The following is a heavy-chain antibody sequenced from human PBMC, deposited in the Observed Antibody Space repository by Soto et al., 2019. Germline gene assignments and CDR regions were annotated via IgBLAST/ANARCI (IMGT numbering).Heavy chain of an antibody. V-gene: IGHV4-59*12. CDR3: VRDGTKTLRDWFDP. D-gene: IGHD1-1*01. Sequence: ETLSLTCTVSGASISSSYWSWIRQSPGKGLEWIGYVYYSGSTNYNPSLKSRVTISVDTAKNQFSLKLRSVTAADTAVYYCVRDGTKTLRDWFDPWGQGISVTVSS. J-gene: IGHJ5*02. CDR1: GASISSSY. CDR2: VYYSGST.